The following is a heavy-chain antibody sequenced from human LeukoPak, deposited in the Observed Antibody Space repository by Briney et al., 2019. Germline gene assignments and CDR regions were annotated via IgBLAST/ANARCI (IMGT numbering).Heavy chain of an antibody. D-gene: IGHD5-18*01. CDR2: ISGSGGST. CDR1: GFTFSSYA. J-gene: IGHJ5*02. CDR3: AKAYRIQLWSLDWFDP. Sequence: GSLRLSCAASGFTFSSYAMSWVRQAPGKGLEWVSAISGSGGSTYYADSVKGRFTISRDNSKNTLYLQMNSLRAEDTAVYYCAKAYRIQLWSLDWFDPWGQGTLVTVSS. V-gene: IGHV3-23*01.